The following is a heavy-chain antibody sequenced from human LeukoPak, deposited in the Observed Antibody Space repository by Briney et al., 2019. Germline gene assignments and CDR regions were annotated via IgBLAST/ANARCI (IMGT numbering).Heavy chain of an antibody. V-gene: IGHV1-18*01. CDR2: ISAYNGNT. CDR1: GYTFTIYG. J-gene: IGHJ4*02. Sequence: ASVKVSCKASGYTFTIYGISWVRQAPGQGLEWMGWISAYNGNTNYAQKLQGRVTMTTDTSTSTAYMELRSLRSDDTAVYYCARPWYSSGYYYPYYFDYWGQGTLVTVSS. CDR3: ARPWYSSGYYYPYYFDY. D-gene: IGHD3-22*01.